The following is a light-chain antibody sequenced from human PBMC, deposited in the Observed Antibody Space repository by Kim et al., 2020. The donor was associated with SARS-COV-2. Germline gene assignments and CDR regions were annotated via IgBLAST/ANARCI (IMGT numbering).Light chain of an antibody. Sequence: GQSITISCTGTSSAVGGYNYVSWFQQHPGKAPKVMISDVNKRPSGVSDRFSGSKSGNTASLTISGLQAEDEADYYCTSFTRSSTWVFGGGTQLTVL. CDR1: SSAVGGYNY. V-gene: IGLV2-14*04. CDR2: DVN. CDR3: TSFTRSSTWV. J-gene: IGLJ3*02.